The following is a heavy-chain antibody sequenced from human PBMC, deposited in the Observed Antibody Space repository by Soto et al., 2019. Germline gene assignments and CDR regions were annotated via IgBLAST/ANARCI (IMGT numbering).Heavy chain of an antibody. CDR2: MNPNSGNT. V-gene: IGHV1-8*01. CDR1: GYTFTSYD. D-gene: IGHD6-13*01. Sequence: ASVKVSCKASGYTFTSYDINWVRQATGQGLEWMGWMNPNSGNTGYAQKFQGRVTMTRNTSISTAYMELSSLRSEYTAVYYCARRDSSWFYFYYGMDVWGQGTTVTVSS. CDR3: ARRDSSWFYFYYGMDV. J-gene: IGHJ6*02.